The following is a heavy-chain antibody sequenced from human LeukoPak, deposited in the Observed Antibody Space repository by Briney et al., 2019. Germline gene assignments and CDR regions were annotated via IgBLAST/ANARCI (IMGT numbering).Heavy chain of an antibody. V-gene: IGHV1-69*13. J-gene: IGHJ4*02. CDR2: TIPIFGTA. Sequence: SVKVSCKASGGSFNSYAFSCVREAPGQGLEWMGRTIPIFGTAYYAQKFQGRVTITADESTSTVYMELRSLRSEDTAMHYCARAYYYDGSGYYLPLDSWGEGTLVTVSS. CDR1: GGSFNSYA. CDR3: ARAYYYDGSGYYLPLDS. D-gene: IGHD3-22*01.